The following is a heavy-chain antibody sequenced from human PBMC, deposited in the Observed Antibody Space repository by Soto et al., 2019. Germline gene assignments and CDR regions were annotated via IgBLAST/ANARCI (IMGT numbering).Heavy chain of an antibody. D-gene: IGHD2-2*01. CDR2: MYHSGST. V-gene: IGHV4-30-2*01. CDR3: ARVPDY. J-gene: IGHJ4*02. CDR1: DASMSGGGYS. Sequence: PSETLSLTWTVSDASMSGGGYSGSGIRQPPGKGLEWVGYMYHSGSTYYNPSLKSRVTISIDRSKNQFSLKLSSVTAADTAVYYCARVPDYWXQGILVTVSS.